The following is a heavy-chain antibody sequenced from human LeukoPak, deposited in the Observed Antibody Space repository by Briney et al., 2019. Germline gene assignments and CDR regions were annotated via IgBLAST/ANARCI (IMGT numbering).Heavy chain of an antibody. CDR2: ISSTSTTI. J-gene: IGHJ4*02. Sequence: GGSLRLSCAASGFTFSSNAMNWVRQAPGKGLEWVSYISSTSTTIYYADSVKGRFTISRDSARNALYLQMNSLRVEDTAVYYCARDRDWVFHYWGQGTLVAVSS. CDR1: GFTFSSNA. CDR3: ARDRDWVFHY. D-gene: IGHD2-21*02. V-gene: IGHV3-48*01.